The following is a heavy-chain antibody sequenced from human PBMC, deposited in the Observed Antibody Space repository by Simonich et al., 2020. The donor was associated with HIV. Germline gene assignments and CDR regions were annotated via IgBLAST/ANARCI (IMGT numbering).Heavy chain of an antibody. CDR3: ARRTGYDLDY. D-gene: IGHD5-12*01. Sequence: QVKLQQWGAGLLKPSETLSLTCAVYGGSFSVYYWGWIPQPPGTGLEWIGEINHSGSTDYNPSLKSRVTISVDTSKNQFSLKLSAVTAADTALYYCARRTGYDLDYWGQGTLVTVSS. CDR1: GGSFSVYY. J-gene: IGHJ4*02. CDR2: INHSGST. V-gene: IGHV4-34*01.